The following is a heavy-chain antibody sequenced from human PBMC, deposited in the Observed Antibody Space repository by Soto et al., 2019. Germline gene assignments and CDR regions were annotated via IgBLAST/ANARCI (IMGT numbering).Heavy chain of an antibody. D-gene: IGHD2-21*01. CDR1: GFTFSTYA. Sequence: GSLRLSCAASGFTFSTYAMSWVRQAPGKGLEWVSAISGSGSSSTYYADSVKGRFTISRDNSKNTLYLQMNSLRAEDTAVYYCAKDPIVGPDHYFNHWGQGTLVTVSS. J-gene: IGHJ1*01. V-gene: IGHV3-23*01. CDR3: AKDPIVGPDHYFNH. CDR2: ISGSGSSST.